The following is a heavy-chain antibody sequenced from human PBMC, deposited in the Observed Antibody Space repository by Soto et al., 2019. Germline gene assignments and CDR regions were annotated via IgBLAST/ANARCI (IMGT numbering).Heavy chain of an antibody. CDR3: AREDPSSNWFDP. V-gene: IGHV4-30-4*01. Sequence: QVQLQVWGPGLVKPSQTLSLTCTVSGGSISSGDYYWSWIRPPPGKGLEWIGYIYYSGSTYYNPSLKSRVTISVDTSKNQFSLKLSSVTAADTAVYYCAREDPSSNWFDPWGQGTLVTVSS. CDR1: GGSISSGDYY. J-gene: IGHJ5*02. CDR2: IYYSGST.